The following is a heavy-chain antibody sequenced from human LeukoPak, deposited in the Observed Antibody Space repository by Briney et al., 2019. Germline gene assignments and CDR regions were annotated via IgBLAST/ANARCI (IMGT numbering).Heavy chain of an antibody. J-gene: IGHJ4*02. CDR3: ARGDFWSGVTDY. D-gene: IGHD3-3*01. Sequence: SVKASCKASGGTFSSYAISWVRQAPGQGLEWMGGIIPIFGTANYAQKFQGRVTITADESTSTAYMELSSLRSEDTAVYYCARGDFWSGVTDYWGQGTLVTVSS. CDR2: IIPIFGTA. CDR1: GGTFSSYA. V-gene: IGHV1-69*01.